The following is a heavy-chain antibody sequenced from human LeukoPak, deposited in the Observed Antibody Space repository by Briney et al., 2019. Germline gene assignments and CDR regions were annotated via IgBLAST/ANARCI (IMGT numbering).Heavy chain of an antibody. CDR2: IYSGGST. Sequence: PGGSLRLSCAASRFTFSNYGVNWVRQAPGKGLEWVSVIYSGGSTYYADSVKGRFTISRDNSKNTLYLQMNSLRAEDTAVYYCARDRIAAAATTWWFDPWGQGTLVTVSS. D-gene: IGHD6-13*01. CDR3: ARDRIAAAATTWWFDP. J-gene: IGHJ5*02. V-gene: IGHV3-53*01. CDR1: RFTFSNYG.